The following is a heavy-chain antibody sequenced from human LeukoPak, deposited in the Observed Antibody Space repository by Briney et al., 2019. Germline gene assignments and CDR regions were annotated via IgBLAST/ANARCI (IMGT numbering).Heavy chain of an antibody. D-gene: IGHD4/OR15-4a*01. CDR1: GFTFSTFA. Sequence: GGSLRLSCAASGFTFSTFAMIWVRQPPGKGLEWVSSIFPSGDEIHYADSVKGRFTISRDNSKNTLYLQMNSLRAEDTAVYYCARRAGAYSHPYDYWGQGTLVTVSS. CDR2: IFPSGDEI. CDR3: ARRAGAYSHPYDY. V-gene: IGHV3-23*01. J-gene: IGHJ4*02.